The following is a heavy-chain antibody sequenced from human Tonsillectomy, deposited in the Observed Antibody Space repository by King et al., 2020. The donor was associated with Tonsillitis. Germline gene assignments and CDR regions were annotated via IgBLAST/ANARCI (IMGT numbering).Heavy chain of an antibody. CDR2: ISYDGSNK. V-gene: IGHV3-33*05. CDR1: GFTFSSYG. D-gene: IGHD4/OR15-4a*01. J-gene: IGHJ4*02. Sequence: VHLVESGGGVVQPGRSLRLSCAASGFTFSSYGMHWVRQAPGKGLEWVAVISYDGSNKYYADSVKGRFTISRDNSKNTLHLQMNSLRAEDTAVYYCTRDRDDYIFDYWGQGKLVTVSS. CDR3: TRDRDDYIFDY.